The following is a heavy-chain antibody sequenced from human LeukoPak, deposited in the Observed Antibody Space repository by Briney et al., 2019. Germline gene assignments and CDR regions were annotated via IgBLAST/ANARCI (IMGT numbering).Heavy chain of an antibody. J-gene: IGHJ4*02. CDR2: INGGGGGST. D-gene: IGHD1-14*01. Sequence: GGSLRLSCAASGFTFSNYAMNWVRQAPGKGLEWVSAINGGGGGSTYYADSVKGRFTISRDNSKNTLYLQMNSLRAEDTAAYYCAKPARTDYADYWGQGTLVTVSS. V-gene: IGHV3-23*01. CDR1: GFTFSNYA. CDR3: AKPARTDYADY.